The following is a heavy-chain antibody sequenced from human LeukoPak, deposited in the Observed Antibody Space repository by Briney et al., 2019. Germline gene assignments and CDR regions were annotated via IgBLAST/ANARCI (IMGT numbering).Heavy chain of an antibody. Sequence: SETLSLTCTVSGYSISSGYYWGWIRQPPGKGLEWIGSIYHSGSTYYNPSLKSQVTISVDTSKNQFSLKLSSVTAADTAVYYCARHSSGWYGAYYYYYMDVWGKGTTVTISS. J-gene: IGHJ6*03. D-gene: IGHD6-19*01. CDR1: GYSISSGYY. CDR3: ARHSSGWYGAYYYYYMDV. CDR2: IYHSGST. V-gene: IGHV4-38-2*02.